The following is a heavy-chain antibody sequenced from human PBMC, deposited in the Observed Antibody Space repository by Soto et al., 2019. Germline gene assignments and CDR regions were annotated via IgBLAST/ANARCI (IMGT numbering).Heavy chain of an antibody. CDR2: INHSGST. J-gene: IGHJ4*02. D-gene: IGHD3-10*01. V-gene: IGHV4-34*01. Sequence: PSEILSLTCAVYGGSFSGYYWSWIRQPPGKGLEWIGEINHSGSTNYNPSLKSRVTISVDTSKNQFSLKLSSVTAADTAVYYCARYYYGSGSSDYWGQGTLVTVSS. CDR1: GGSFSGYY. CDR3: ARYYYGSGSSDY.